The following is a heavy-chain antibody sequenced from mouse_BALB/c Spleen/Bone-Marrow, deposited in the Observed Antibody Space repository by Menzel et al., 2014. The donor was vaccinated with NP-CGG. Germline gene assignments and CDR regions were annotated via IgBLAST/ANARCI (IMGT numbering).Heavy chain of an antibody. CDR2: ISSGSSTI. V-gene: IGHV5-17*02. J-gene: IGHJ2*01. CDR1: GFTFSSFG. D-gene: IGHD1-1*01. CDR3: ARSGSSCGYFGC. Sequence: EVMLVESGGGLVQPGGSRKLSCAASGFTFSSFGMHWVRQAPEKGLEWVAYISSGSSTIYYADTVTGRFPISRDNPKNGLFLQMTSLRSEGTAMYYCARSGSSCGYFGCWGQGTTLTVSS.